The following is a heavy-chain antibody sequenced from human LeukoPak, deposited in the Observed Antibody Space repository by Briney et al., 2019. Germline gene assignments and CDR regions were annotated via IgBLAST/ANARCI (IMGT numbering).Heavy chain of an antibody. CDR1: GFTFGSYG. V-gene: IGHV3-30*02. CDR2: IRYDGSNK. Sequence: GGSLRLSCAASGFTFGSYGMHWVRQAPGKGLEWVAFIRYDGSNKYYADSVKGRFTISRDNSKNTLYLQMNSLRAEDTAVYYCAKEDGGYSYGYGDFDYWGQGTLVTVSS. D-gene: IGHD5-18*01. CDR3: AKEDGGYSYGYGDFDY. J-gene: IGHJ4*02.